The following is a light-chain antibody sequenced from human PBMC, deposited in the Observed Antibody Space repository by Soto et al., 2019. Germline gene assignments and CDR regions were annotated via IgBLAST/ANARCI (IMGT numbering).Light chain of an antibody. Sequence: QSALIQPASVSGSPGQSITISCTGTSSDVGSYSLVSWYQQHPGKAPKLMIYEVSKRPSGVSNRFSASKSGNTASLTISGLQAEDEADYYCCSYAGSTTLYVFGSGTKVTVL. CDR2: EVS. CDR3: CSYAGSTTLYV. J-gene: IGLJ1*01. CDR1: SSDVGSYSL. V-gene: IGLV2-23*02.